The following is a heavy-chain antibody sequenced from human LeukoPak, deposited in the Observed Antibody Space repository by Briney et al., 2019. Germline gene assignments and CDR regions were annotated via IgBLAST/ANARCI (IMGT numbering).Heavy chain of an antibody. Sequence: PGGSLRLSCAASGFTFSSYSMNWVRQAPGKGLEWVSSISSSSSYIYYADSVKGRFTISRDNSKNTLYLQMNSLRAEDTAVYYCAKAHPEEYYYDSSGYYTGWGQGTLVTVSS. V-gene: IGHV3-21*04. CDR3: AKAHPEEYYYDSSGYYTG. CDR1: GFTFSSYS. CDR2: ISSSSSYI. D-gene: IGHD3-22*01. J-gene: IGHJ4*02.